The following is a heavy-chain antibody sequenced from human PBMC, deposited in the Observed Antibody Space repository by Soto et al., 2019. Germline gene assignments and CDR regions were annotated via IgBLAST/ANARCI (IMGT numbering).Heavy chain of an antibody. CDR1: GYTFTSYA. J-gene: IGHJ6*02. CDR3: ARDRGIILRYFDWLLSDGMDV. CDR2: INAGNGNT. Sequence: ASVKVSCKASGYTFTSYAMHWVRQAPGQRLEWMGWINAGNGNTKYSQKFQGRVTITRDTSASTAYMELSSLRSEDTAVYYCARDRGIILRYFDWLLSDGMDVWGQGTMVTVSS. D-gene: IGHD3-9*01. V-gene: IGHV1-3*01.